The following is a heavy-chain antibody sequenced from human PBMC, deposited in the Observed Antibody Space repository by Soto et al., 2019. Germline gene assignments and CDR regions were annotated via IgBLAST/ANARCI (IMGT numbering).Heavy chain of an antibody. V-gene: IGHV4-34*01. CDR1: GGSFSGYY. CDR3: ARGRGYSYGLAYYYYGMEV. J-gene: IGHJ6*02. CDR2: INHSGST. D-gene: IGHD5-18*01. Sequence: KPSETLSLTCAVYGGSFSGYYWRWIRQPPGKGLEWSGEINHSGSTNYNPSLKSRVTISVDTSKNQFSLKLSSVTAPDTAVDYCARGRGYSYGLAYYYYGMEVWGQGTTVTGSS.